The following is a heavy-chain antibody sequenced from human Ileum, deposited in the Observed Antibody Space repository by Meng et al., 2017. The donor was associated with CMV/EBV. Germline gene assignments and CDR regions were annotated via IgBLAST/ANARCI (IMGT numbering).Heavy chain of an antibody. V-gene: IGHV1-18*01. D-gene: IGHD4-11*01. Sequence: ASVQVSCKTSGYTFINFGVGWVRQAPGQGLEWLGWIGPYSGATIYARSVQGRVTMTTDTPTSTAYMELGSLRSDDTAVYYYARTLKGSNFWFDTWGQGTLVTVSS. J-gene: IGHJ5*02. CDR2: IGPYSGAT. CDR3: ARTLKGSNFWFDT. CDR1: GYTFINFG.